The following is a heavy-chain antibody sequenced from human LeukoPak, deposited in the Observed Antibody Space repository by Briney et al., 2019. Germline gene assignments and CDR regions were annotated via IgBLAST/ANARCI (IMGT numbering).Heavy chain of an antibody. D-gene: IGHD3-3*01. CDR2: ISYDGSNK. CDR1: GFTFSSYA. Sequence: GGSLRLSCAASGFTFSSYAMHWVRQAPGKGLEWVAVISYDGSNKYYADSVKGRFTISRDNSKNTLYLQMNSLRAEDTAVYYCASLTIFGAVIIPLFDYWGQGTLVTVSS. J-gene: IGHJ4*02. V-gene: IGHV3-30-3*01. CDR3: ASLTIFGAVIIPLFDY.